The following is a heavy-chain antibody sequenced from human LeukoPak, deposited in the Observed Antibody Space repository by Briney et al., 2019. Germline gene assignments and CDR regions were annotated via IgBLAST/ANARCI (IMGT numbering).Heavy chain of an antibody. Sequence: PGGSLRLSCEVSGFTFRSYWMSWVRQAPGKGLEWVANIKQDGSEKYYVDSVKGRFTISRDNAKNSLYLQMNSLRAEDTAVYYCARLDRRPPYFDYWGQGTLVTVSS. CDR1: GFTFRSYW. CDR2: IKQDGSEK. D-gene: IGHD1-1*01. J-gene: IGHJ4*02. V-gene: IGHV3-7*01. CDR3: ARLDRRPPYFDY.